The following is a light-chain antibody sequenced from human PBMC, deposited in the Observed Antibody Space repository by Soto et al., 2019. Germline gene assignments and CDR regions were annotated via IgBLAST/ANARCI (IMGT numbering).Light chain of an antibody. CDR2: WAY. V-gene: IGKV4-1*01. Sequence: DIVMTQSPDSLAVSLGERATINCESSQSVLYSSNNKNCLAWYQQKPGQPPKLLIYWAYIRESGVPDRFSGGGSGTDFTLTISGLQAEDVAVYYCQQYSVRPWTFGQGSKLDIK. CDR1: QSVLYSSNNKNC. CDR3: QQYSVRPWT. J-gene: IGKJ1*01.